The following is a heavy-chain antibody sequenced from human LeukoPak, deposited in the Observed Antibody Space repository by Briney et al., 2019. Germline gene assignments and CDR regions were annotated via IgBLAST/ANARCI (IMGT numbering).Heavy chain of an antibody. CDR2: INPNSGGT. V-gene: IGHV1-2*02. J-gene: IGHJ1*01. CDR3: STDSSLGAEYFQH. Sequence: GASVKVSCKASGYTFTGYYMHWVRQAPGQGLEWMGWINPNSGGTNYAQKFQGRVTMTRDTSISTAYMELSRLRSDDTAVYYCSTDSSLGAEYFQHWGQGTLVTVSS. CDR1: GYTFTGYY. D-gene: IGHD2-15*01.